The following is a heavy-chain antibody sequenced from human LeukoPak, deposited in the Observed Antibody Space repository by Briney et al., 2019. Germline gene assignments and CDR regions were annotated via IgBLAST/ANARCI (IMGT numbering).Heavy chain of an antibody. CDR2: IIPIFGTA. V-gene: IGHV1-69*01. J-gene: IGHJ6*02. CDR3: ARGHCSSTSCYVLVNYYYYGMDV. D-gene: IGHD2-2*01. CDR1: GGTFSSYA. Sequence: VASVKVSCKCSGGTFSSYAISWGRQAPGQGLEWMGGIIPIFGTANYAQKFQGRVTITADESTSTAYMGLSSLRSEDTAVYYCARGHCSSTSCYVLVNYYYYGMDVWGQGTTVTVSS.